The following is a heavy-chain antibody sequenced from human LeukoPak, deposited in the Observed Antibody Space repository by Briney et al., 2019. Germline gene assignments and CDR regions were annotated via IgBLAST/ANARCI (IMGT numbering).Heavy chain of an antibody. CDR1: GFTFSSYG. V-gene: IGHV3-30*02. J-gene: IGHJ4*02. CDR3: ARSRASDY. CDR2: IKPDGSNK. Sequence: GGSLRLSCAASGFTFSSYGMHWVRQAPGKGLEWVALIKPDGSNKYYADSVKGRFTISRDNSKNTLHLQMNSLRAEDTAVYYCARSRASDYWGQGTVVTVSS.